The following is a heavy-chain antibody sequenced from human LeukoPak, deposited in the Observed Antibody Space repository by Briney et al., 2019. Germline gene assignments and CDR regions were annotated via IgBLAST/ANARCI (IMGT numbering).Heavy chain of an antibody. V-gene: IGHV4-61*02. Sequence: PSQTLSLTCTVSGGSISSGSYYWSWIRQPAGKGLEWIGRIYTSGSTNCNPSLKSRVTISVDTSKNQFSLKLSSVTAADTAVYYCARDWVYSNYYDSSGYDIWGQGTLVTVSS. CDR3: ARDWVYSNYYDSSGYDI. CDR1: GGSISSGSYY. CDR2: IYTSGST. D-gene: IGHD3-22*01. J-gene: IGHJ4*02.